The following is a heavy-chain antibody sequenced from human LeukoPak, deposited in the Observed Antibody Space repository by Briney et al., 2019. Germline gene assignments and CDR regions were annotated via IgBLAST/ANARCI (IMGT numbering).Heavy chain of an antibody. Sequence: ASVKVSCKASGYTFTSYGTSWVRQAPGQGLEWMGWISAYNGNTNYAQKLQGRVTMTTDTSTSTAYMELRSLRSDDTAVYYCAREVQLERAVPYYYYGMDVWGQGTTVTVSS. CDR2: ISAYNGNT. D-gene: IGHD1-1*01. CDR1: GYTFTSYG. V-gene: IGHV1-18*01. CDR3: AREVQLERAVPYYYYGMDV. J-gene: IGHJ6*02.